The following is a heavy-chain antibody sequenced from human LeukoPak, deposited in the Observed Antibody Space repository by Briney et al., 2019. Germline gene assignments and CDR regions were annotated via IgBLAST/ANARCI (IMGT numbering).Heavy chain of an antibody. CDR2: ISSSSSYI. Sequence: GGSLRLSSAASGFTFSSYSMNWVRQAPGKGLEWVSSISSSSSYIYYADSVKGRFTISRDNAKNSLYLQMNSLRAEDTAVYYCAKDRTPRNYGGRTYDYWGQGTLVTVSS. D-gene: IGHD4-11*01. V-gene: IGHV3-21*01. J-gene: IGHJ4*02. CDR1: GFTFSSYS. CDR3: AKDRTPRNYGGRTYDY.